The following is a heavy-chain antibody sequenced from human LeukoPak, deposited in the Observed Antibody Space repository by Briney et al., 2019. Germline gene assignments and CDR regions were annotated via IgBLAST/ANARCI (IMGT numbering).Heavy chain of an antibody. CDR3: AREGREGGSYKGWSSFDY. D-gene: IGHD1-26*01. CDR2: MNPNSGNT. J-gene: IGHJ4*02. Sequence: ASVKVSCKASGYTFTSYDINWVRQATGQGLEWMGWMNPNSGNTGYAQKFQGRVTMTRNTSISTAYMELSSLRSEDTAVYYCAREGREGGSYKGWSSFDYWGQGTLVTVSS. V-gene: IGHV1-8*01. CDR1: GYTFTSYD.